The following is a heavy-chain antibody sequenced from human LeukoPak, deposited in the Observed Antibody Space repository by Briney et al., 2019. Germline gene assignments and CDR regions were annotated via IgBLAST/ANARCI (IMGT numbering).Heavy chain of an antibody. CDR1: GYTFTGYY. V-gene: IGHV1-2*02. Sequence: ASVKVSCKASGYTFTGYYMHWVRQAPGQGLEWMGWINSNSGGTSYAQKFQGRVTMTRDTSISTAYMELSRLRSDDTAVYYCARVRVIVVVPAAQGAFDIWGQGTMVTVYS. CDR2: INSNSGGT. D-gene: IGHD2-2*01. J-gene: IGHJ3*02. CDR3: ARVRVIVVVPAAQGAFDI.